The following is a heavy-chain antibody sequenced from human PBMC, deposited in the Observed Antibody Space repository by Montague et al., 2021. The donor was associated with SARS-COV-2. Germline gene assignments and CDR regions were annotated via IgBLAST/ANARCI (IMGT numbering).Heavy chain of an antibody. CDR3: VRDYGDYGEEFLDY. CDR2: IWFDGSKE. Sequence: FLRLSCAGSGYYFNSYGMHWVRQAPGKGLEWVAVIWFDGSKEYYVDSVKGRFAISRDKSKNMLYLQMNSLRVEDTATYFCVRDYGDYGEEFLDYWGQGTPVIVSS. D-gene: IGHD4-17*01. CDR1: GYYFNSYG. V-gene: IGHV3-33*08. J-gene: IGHJ4*02.